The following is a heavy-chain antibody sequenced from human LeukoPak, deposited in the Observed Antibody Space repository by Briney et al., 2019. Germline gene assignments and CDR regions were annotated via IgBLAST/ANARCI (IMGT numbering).Heavy chain of an antibody. Sequence: GASVKVSCKASGYTFTSYDINWVRQATGQGLEWMGWMNPNSGNTGYAQKFQGRVTMTRNTSISTAYMELSSLRSEDTAVYYCARGSVESYDSSGYLYYYYYGMDVWGQGTTATVSS. CDR1: GYTFTSYD. CDR3: ARGSVESYDSSGYLYYYYYGMDV. CDR2: MNPNSGNT. J-gene: IGHJ6*02. V-gene: IGHV1-8*01. D-gene: IGHD3-22*01.